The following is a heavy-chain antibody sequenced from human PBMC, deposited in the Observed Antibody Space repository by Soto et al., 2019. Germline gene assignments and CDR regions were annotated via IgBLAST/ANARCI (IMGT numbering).Heavy chain of an antibody. Sequence: QLQLRESGPGLVKPSETLSLTCTVSGGSISGGVCGLYYWSWIRQPPGKGLEWIGYIYDSGSTYYNPSLTSQVTISVDTCKNQFPLRLSSVTAADTALYYCAREVIPLTTDLYFDLWGRGPLVTVSS. D-gene: IGHD4-17*01. J-gene: IGHJ2*01. V-gene: IGHV4-30-4*01. CDR2: IYDSGST. CDR3: AREVIPLTTDLYFDL. CDR1: GGSISGGVCGLYY.